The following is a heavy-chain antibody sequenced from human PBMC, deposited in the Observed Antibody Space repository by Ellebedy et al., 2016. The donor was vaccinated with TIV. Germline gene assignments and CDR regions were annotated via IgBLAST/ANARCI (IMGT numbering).Heavy chain of an antibody. D-gene: IGHD4-17*01. CDR2: ISYDGSNK. Sequence: GGSLRLSXAASGFTFSSYGMHWVRQAPGKGLEWVAVISYDGSNKYYADSVKGRFTISRDNSKNTLYLQMNSLRAEDTAVYYCAKDLSSLAYGDPEDDYWGQGTLVTVSS. J-gene: IGHJ4*02. CDR3: AKDLSSLAYGDPEDDY. V-gene: IGHV3-30*18. CDR1: GFTFSSYG.